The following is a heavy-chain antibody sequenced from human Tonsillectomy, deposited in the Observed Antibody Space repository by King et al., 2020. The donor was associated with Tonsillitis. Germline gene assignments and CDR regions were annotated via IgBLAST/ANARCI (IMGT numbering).Heavy chain of an antibody. V-gene: IGHV3-7*01. CDR1: GFTFSRYW. CDR3: ATEGGRSGSGY. D-gene: IGHD3-10*01. J-gene: IGHJ4*02. CDR2: IKEDGSDK. Sequence: VQLVESGGGLVQPGGSLRLSCAVSGFTFSRYWMSWVRQAPGKGLEWVANIKEDGSDKHYVASVKGRFTISRDNAKNLLFLQINSLRAEDTAVYYCATEGGRSGSGYWGQGTLVTVSS.